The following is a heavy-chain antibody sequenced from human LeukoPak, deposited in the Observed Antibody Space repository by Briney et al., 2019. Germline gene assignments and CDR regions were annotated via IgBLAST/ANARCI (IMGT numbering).Heavy chain of an antibody. V-gene: IGHV3-7*01. CDR1: GFRFNTYW. D-gene: IGHD3-16*01. Sequence: PRGSLRLSCAASGFRFNTYWMTWVRQAPGKGLEWVANIKQDGSEKYYVDSVKGRFTISRDNAKNSLYLQMNSLRVEDTAVYYCASGKGGSYWGRGTLVSVSS. CDR2: IKQDGSEK. J-gene: IGHJ4*02. CDR3: ASGKGGSY.